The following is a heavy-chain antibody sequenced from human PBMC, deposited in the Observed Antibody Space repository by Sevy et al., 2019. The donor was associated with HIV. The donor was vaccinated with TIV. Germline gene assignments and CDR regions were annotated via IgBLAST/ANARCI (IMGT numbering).Heavy chain of an antibody. CDR2: ISGSTTYI. Sequence: GGSLRLSCAASGFTFSSYTMNWARQAPGKGLEWVSSISGSTTYIYYADSVKGRFTISRDNARNSLYLQMNSLRGEDTAVYYCARDPGRDSDYWGQGTLVTVSS. CDR3: ARDPGRDSDY. V-gene: IGHV3-21*01. J-gene: IGHJ4*02. CDR1: GFTFSSYT.